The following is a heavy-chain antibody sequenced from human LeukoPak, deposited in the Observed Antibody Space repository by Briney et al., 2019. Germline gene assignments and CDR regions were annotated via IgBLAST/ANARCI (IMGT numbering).Heavy chain of an antibody. D-gene: IGHD2/OR15-2a*01. J-gene: IGHJ4*02. Sequence: GGSLRLSCAASGFTFSSYAMHWVRQAPGKGLEWVAVISYDGSNKYYADSVKGRFTISRDNSKNTLYLQMDSLTAEDTAVYYCTRKGSQWDFLVDYWGQGTRVTVSP. V-gene: IGHV3-30*04. CDR2: ISYDGSNK. CDR3: TRKGSQWDFLVDY. CDR1: GFTFSSYA.